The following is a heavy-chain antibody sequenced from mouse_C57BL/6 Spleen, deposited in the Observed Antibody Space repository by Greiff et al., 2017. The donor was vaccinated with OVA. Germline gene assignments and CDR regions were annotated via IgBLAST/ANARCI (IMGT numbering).Heavy chain of an antibody. CDR1: GFTFSSYT. Sequence: EVQRVESGGGLVKPGGSLKLSCAASGFTFSSYTMSWVRQTPEKRLEWVATISGGGGNTYYPDSVKGRFTISRDNAKNTLYLQMSSLRSEDTASYYCARHGGNHYYAMDYWGQGTSVTVSS. CDR2: ISGGGGNT. J-gene: IGHJ4*01. CDR3: ARHGGNHYYAMDY. D-gene: IGHD1-1*02. V-gene: IGHV5-9*01.